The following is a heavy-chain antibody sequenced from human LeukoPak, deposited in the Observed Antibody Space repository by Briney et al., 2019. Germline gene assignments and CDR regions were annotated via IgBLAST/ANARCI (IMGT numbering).Heavy chain of an antibody. V-gene: IGHV3-74*01. CDR1: GFIFSSYW. CDR2: IKTDGSST. J-gene: IGHJ5*02. CDR3: ASDRGIRIAAAGTFDP. Sequence: GGSLRLSCAASGFIFSSYWMHWVRQGPGKGLVWVSRIKTDGSSTSYADSVKGRFTIYRDNAKNTLHLQVNSLRAEDTAVYYCASDRGIRIAAAGTFDPWGQGTLVTVSS. D-gene: IGHD6-13*01.